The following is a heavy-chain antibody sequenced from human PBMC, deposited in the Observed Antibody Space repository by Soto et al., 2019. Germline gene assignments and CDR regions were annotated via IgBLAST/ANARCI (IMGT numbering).Heavy chain of an antibody. Sequence: QVQLVESGGGVVQPGRSLRLSCAASGFTFSSYGIHWVRHAPGKGLEWVAVISYDGSNKYYVESVKGRFTISRDNSKNTLYLQMNSLRAEDTAVYYCAKGGSGGYNYYHHGMDVWGQGTTVTVSS. V-gene: IGHV3-30*18. J-gene: IGHJ6*02. CDR1: GFTFSSYG. CDR2: ISYDGSNK. D-gene: IGHD1-26*01. CDR3: AKGGSGGYNYYHHGMDV.